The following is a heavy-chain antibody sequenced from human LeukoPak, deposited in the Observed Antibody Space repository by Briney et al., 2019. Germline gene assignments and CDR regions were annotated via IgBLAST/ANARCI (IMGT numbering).Heavy chain of an antibody. CDR2: INHSGST. D-gene: IGHD1-1*01. CDR1: GGSFSGYY. J-gene: IGHJ2*01. Sequence: SETLSLTCAVYGGSFSGYYWSWVRQPPGKGLEWIGEINHSGSTNYNPSLKSRVTISVDTSKNQFSLKLSSVTAADTAVYYCARGVQKSGAHWYFDLWGRGTLVTVSS. V-gene: IGHV4-34*01. CDR3: ARGVQKSGAHWYFDL.